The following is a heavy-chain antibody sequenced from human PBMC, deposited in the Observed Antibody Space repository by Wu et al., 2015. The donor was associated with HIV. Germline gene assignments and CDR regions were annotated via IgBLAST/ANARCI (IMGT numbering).Heavy chain of an antibody. CDR3: ATTVGLCSGVSCKRRGAFDS. J-gene: IGHJ3*01. V-gene: IGHV1-24*01. CDR2: FDPEDGET. D-gene: IGHD2-15*01. CDR1: GYTLTDLS. Sequence: QVQVVQSGAEVKKPGASVKVSCKVSGYTLTDLSIHWVRQAPGEGLEWMGSFDPEDGETIYAQKFQGRFIMTGDTSKDTAYMELSSLTSDDTAVFFCATTVGLCSGVSCKRRGAFDSVGPRNIGHRLF.